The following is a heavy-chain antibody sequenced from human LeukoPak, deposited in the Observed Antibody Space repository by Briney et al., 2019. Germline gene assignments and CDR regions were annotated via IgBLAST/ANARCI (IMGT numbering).Heavy chain of an antibody. Sequence: ASVKVSCKASGYTFTSYDINWVRQATGQGLEWMGWMNPNSGNTGYAQKFQGRVTMTRNTSISTAYMELSSLRSEDTAVYYCAREYSSSPNFDYWGQGTLVTVSS. CDR3: AREYSSSPNFDY. D-gene: IGHD6-6*01. CDR1: GYTFTSYD. V-gene: IGHV1-8*01. J-gene: IGHJ4*02. CDR2: MNPNSGNT.